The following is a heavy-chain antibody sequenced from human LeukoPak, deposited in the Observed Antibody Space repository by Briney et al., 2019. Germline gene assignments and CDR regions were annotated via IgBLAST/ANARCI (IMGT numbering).Heavy chain of an antibody. CDR2: LYSDGNT. CDR3: ARGVEPLAANTLAY. V-gene: IGHV3-53*01. CDR1: GFTVITND. J-gene: IGHJ4*02. Sequence: GGSLRLSCAASGFTVITNDMTWVRQAPGKGLELVSVLYSDGNTNYADSVQGRFTISRDNSKHTLYLEMNSLSPDDTAVYYCARGVEPLAANTLAYWGQGTLVTVSS. D-gene: IGHD1-14*01.